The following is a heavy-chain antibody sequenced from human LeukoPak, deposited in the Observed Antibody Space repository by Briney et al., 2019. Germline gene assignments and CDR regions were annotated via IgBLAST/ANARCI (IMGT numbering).Heavy chain of an antibody. Sequence: SETLSLTCTVSGCSISSYNWSWIPQPPGKGLEWIGYIYYSGSTNYNPSLKSRVTISVDTSKNQFSLKLSSVTAADTAVYYCARTPPPFLGRWFDPWGQGTLVTVSS. V-gene: IGHV4-59*01. J-gene: IGHJ5*02. CDR2: IYYSGST. CDR3: ARTPPPFLGRWFDP. D-gene: IGHD1-1*01. CDR1: GCSISSYN.